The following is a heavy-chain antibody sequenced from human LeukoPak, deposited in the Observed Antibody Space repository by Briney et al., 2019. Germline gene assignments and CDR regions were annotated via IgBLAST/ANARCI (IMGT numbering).Heavy chain of an antibody. CDR2: ISGSGDNT. Sequence: TGGSLRLSCAASGFTFSSYAMSWVRQVPGKGLEWVSVISGSGDNTYYADSVKGRFTISRDNSKNTLYLQMNGLRAEDTAIYYCARAVYTGGYGGFYFDYWGQGTLVTVSS. D-gene: IGHD1-26*01. CDR3: ARAVYTGGYGGFYFDY. J-gene: IGHJ4*02. CDR1: GFTFSSYA. V-gene: IGHV3-23*01.